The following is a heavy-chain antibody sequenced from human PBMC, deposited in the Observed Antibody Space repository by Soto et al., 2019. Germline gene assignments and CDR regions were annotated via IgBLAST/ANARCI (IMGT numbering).Heavy chain of an antibody. CDR3: AREQAAMYYDFWSGYSTGYYYYGMDV. Sequence: EVQLVESGGGLVKPGGTLRLSCAASGFTFSSYSMNWVRQAPGKRLEWVSSISSSSSYIYYADSVKGRFTISRDNAKNSLYLQMNSLRAEDTAVYYCAREQAAMYYDFWSGYSTGYYYYGMDVWGQGTTVTVSS. CDR1: GFTFSSYS. D-gene: IGHD3-3*01. CDR2: ISSSSSYI. V-gene: IGHV3-21*01. J-gene: IGHJ6*02.